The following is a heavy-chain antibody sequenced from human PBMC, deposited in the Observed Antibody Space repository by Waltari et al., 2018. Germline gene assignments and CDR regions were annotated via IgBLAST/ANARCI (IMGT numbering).Heavy chain of an antibody. Sequence: EVQLVESGGGLIQPGGSRRLSCAASGFSVSRHYMSWVPQAPGKGLEWVSVIYSGGSTYYADSVKGRFTISRDNSKNTLYLQMNSLRAEDTAVYYCARGEGLELPLLDYWGQGTLVTVSS. CDR3: ARGEGLELPLLDY. D-gene: IGHD1-7*01. V-gene: IGHV3-53*01. CDR2: IYSGGST. CDR1: GFSVSRHY. J-gene: IGHJ4*02.